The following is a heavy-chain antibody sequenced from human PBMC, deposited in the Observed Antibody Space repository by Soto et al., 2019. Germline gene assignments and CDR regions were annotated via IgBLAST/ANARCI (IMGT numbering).Heavy chain of an antibody. CDR1: GGSVSSGSYY. D-gene: IGHD3-3*01. CDR2: IYYSGST. V-gene: IGHV4-61*01. Sequence: PSETLSLTCTVSGGSVSSGSYYWSWIRQPPGKGLEWIGYIYYSGSTNYNPSLKSRVTISVDTSKNQFSLKLSSVTAADTAVYYCARDNVGDYDFWSGYYTGYYYYGMDVWGQGTTVTVSS. CDR3: ARDNVGDYDFWSGYYTGYYYYGMDV. J-gene: IGHJ6*02.